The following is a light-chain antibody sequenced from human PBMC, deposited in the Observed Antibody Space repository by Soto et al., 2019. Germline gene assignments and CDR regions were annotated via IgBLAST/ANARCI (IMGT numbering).Light chain of an antibody. CDR3: QQTYTPPFT. Sequence: DIQMTQSPSSLSASVGDTVAITCRASQTITFYLNWYQQEPGKPPKLLIYGANTLQGGVPSRFSAGGSGTDFTLTINNLHPEDLATYYCQQTYTPPFTFGQGTKLQIK. V-gene: IGKV1-39*01. CDR2: GAN. CDR1: QTITFY. J-gene: IGKJ2*01.